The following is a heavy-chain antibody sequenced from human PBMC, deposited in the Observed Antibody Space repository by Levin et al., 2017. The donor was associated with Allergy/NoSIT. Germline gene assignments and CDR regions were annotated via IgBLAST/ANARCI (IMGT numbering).Heavy chain of an antibody. CDR2: IDWDDDK. V-gene: IGHV2-70*01. CDR3: ARAYYDSGSYIGLDV. CDR1: GFSLSGTGMC. D-gene: IGHD3-10*01. J-gene: IGHJ6*02. Sequence: SGPTLVKPTQTLTLTCTFSGFSLSGTGMCVSWIRQPPGKALEWLALIDWDDDKYYSTSLKTRLTISKGTSKNQVVLTMTNMHPVDTATYYWARAYYDSGSYIGLDVWGQGTTVTVSS.